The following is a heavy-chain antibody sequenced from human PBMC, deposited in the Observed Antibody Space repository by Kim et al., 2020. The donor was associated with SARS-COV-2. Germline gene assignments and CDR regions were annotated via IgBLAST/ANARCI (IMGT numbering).Heavy chain of an antibody. Sequence: SETLSLTCTVSGGSISSSSYYWGWIRQPPGKGLEWIGSIYYSGSTYYNPSLKSRVTISVDTSKNQFSLKLSSVTAADTAVYYCARHSYYGSGSLLSYYFDYWGQGTLVTVSS. CDR3: ARHSYYGSGSLLSYYFDY. J-gene: IGHJ4*02. CDR1: GGSISSSSYY. D-gene: IGHD3-10*01. V-gene: IGHV4-39*01. CDR2: IYYSGST.